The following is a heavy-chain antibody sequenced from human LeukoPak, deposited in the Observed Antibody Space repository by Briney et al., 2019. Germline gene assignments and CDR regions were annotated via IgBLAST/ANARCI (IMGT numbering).Heavy chain of an antibody. CDR2: ISSSSSTI. V-gene: IGHV3-48*04. Sequence: PGGSLRLSCAASGFTFSSYSMNWVRQAPGKGLEWVSYISSSSSTIYYADSVKGRFTISRDNAKNSLYLQMNSLRAEDTAVYYCARTYDFGIGPPEDAFDNWGQGTLVTVFS. D-gene: IGHD3-3*01. J-gene: IGHJ3*02. CDR3: ARTYDFGIGPPEDAFDN. CDR1: GFTFSSYS.